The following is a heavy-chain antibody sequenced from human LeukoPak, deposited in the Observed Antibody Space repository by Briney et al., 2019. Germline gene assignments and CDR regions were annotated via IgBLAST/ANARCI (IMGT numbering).Heavy chain of an antibody. J-gene: IGHJ4*02. Sequence: SETLSLTCAVPNYSISNGYYWGWIRQPPGKGLEWIGSIYHSGNTYYNPSLKSRVTISVDTSKNQFSLKLRSVTAADTAVYYCAREVVTASTPDYWGQGTLVTVSS. V-gene: IGHV4-38-2*02. CDR3: AREVVTASTPDY. D-gene: IGHD2-21*02. CDR2: IYHSGNT. CDR1: NYSISNGYY.